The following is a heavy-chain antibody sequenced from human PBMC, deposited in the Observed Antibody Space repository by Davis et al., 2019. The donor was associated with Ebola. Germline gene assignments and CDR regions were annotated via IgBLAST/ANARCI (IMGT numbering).Heavy chain of an antibody. CDR2: INPITGGT. CDR3: EREGGRYYDSSGYVFDI. Sequence: ASVKVSCKASGYRFTSYYMHWVRQAPGRGLEWMGIINPITGGTSYAQNFQVRVNMTRNTSTSTVYMELSSLRSEDTAVYYCEREGGRYYDSSGYVFDIWGQGTMVKVSS. CDR1: GYRFTSYY. J-gene: IGHJ3*02. V-gene: IGHV1-46*01. D-gene: IGHD3-22*01.